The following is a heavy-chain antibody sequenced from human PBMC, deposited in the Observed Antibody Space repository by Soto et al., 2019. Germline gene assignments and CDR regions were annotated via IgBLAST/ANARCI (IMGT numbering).Heavy chain of an antibody. D-gene: IGHD2-21*01. CDR3: ARDRLAYGGSECYTDY. Sequence: QVHLVQSGAEVKKPGASVKVSCRASGYTFTTYGISWVRQAPGQGLEWMGWISVHKGNTNYAQQFHDRVTMTTDTSQSTVEMDLRSMRSDDTAMYYCARDRLAYGGSECYTDYWGQVSLITVSS. CDR1: GYTFTTYG. J-gene: IGHJ4*02. V-gene: IGHV1-18*04. CDR2: ISVHKGNT.